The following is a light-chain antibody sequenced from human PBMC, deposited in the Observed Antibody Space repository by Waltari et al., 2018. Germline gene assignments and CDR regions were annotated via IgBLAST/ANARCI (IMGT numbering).Light chain of an antibody. V-gene: IGLV3-9*01. CDR2: RDA. Sequence: SYDLTQPVSVSVALGQTARVTCGGNNIGSKNVHWYQQRPGQAPVLVIDRDAIRPSGIPERFSGSNSGNTATLTINRAQAGDEADYYCQVWDSSTYVFGTGTKVTVL. J-gene: IGLJ1*01. CDR3: QVWDSSTYV. CDR1: NIGSKN.